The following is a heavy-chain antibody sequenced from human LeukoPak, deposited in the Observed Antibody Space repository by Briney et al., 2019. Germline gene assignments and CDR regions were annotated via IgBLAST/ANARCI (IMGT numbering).Heavy chain of an antibody. Sequence: ASVKVSCKASGYTFTSYYMHWVRQAPGQGLEWMGIINPSGGSTNYAQKFQGRVTITADKSTSTAYMELSSLRSEDTAVYYCAREMTTVVSGEDDAFDIWGQGTMVTVSS. CDR2: INPSGGST. J-gene: IGHJ3*02. D-gene: IGHD4-23*01. CDR3: AREMTTVVSGEDDAFDI. V-gene: IGHV1-46*01. CDR1: GYTFTSYY.